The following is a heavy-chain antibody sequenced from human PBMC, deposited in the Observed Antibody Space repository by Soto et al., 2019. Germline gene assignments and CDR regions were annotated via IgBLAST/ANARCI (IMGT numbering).Heavy chain of an antibody. J-gene: IGHJ6*02. CDR2: IYYSGST. V-gene: IGHV4-39*02. Sequence: SETLSLTCTVSGDSISSRNYYWGWIRQPPGKGLEWIGSIYYSGSTYFNPSLDSRVTMSVDTSKSQFSLKLSSVTAADTAVYYCVIVISSSSSLGLPYYYYGMDVWGQGTTVTVSS. CDR1: GDSISSRNYY. CDR3: VIVISSSSSLGLPYYYYGMDV. D-gene: IGHD6-6*01.